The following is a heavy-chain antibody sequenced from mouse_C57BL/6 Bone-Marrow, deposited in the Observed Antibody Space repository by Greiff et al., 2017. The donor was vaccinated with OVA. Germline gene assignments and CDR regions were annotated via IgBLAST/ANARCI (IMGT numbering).Heavy chain of an antibody. CDR1: GYAFTNYL. D-gene: IGHD1-1*01. J-gene: IGHJ1*03. Sequence: VQLQQSGAELVRPGTSVKVSCKASGYAFTNYLIEWVKQRPGQGLEWIGVINPGSGGTNYNEKFKGKATLTADKSSSTAYMQLISLTSEDSAVYFCARVDGSSYWYFDVWGTGTTVTVSS. V-gene: IGHV1-54*01. CDR3: ARVDGSSYWYFDV. CDR2: INPGSGGT.